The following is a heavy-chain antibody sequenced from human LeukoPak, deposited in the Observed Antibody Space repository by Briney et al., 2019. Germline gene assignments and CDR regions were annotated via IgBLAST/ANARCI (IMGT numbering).Heavy chain of an antibody. J-gene: IGHJ4*02. CDR2: IYYSGST. CDR1: GGSISSYY. Sequence: SETLSLTCTVSGGSISSYYWSWIRQPPGKGLEWIGYIYYSGSTNHNPSLKSRVTISVDTSKNQFSLKLSSVTAADTAVYYCARHDFGWLQFGYWGQGTLVTVSS. D-gene: IGHD5-24*01. CDR3: ARHDFGWLQFGY. V-gene: IGHV4-59*08.